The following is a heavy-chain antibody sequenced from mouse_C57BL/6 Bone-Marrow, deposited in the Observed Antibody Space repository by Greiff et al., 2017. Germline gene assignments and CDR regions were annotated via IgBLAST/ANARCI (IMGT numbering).Heavy chain of an antibody. CDR3: ARGGLRRGRYFGY. D-gene: IGHD2-4*01. V-gene: IGHV1-81*01. CDR2: IYPRSGNT. CDR1: GYTFTSYG. Sequence: QVQLQQSGAELARPGASVKLSCKASGYTFTSYGISWVKQRTGQGLEWIGEIYPRSGNTYYNEKFKGKATLTADKSSSTAYMGLRSLTSADSAVYVCARGGLRRGRYFGYWGQGTTLTVSS. J-gene: IGHJ2*01.